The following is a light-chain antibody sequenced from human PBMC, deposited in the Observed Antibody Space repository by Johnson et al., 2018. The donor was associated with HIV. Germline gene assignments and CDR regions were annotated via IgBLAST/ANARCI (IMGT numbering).Light chain of an antibody. CDR3: GTWDNSLSAGV. J-gene: IGLJ1*01. CDR1: NSNIGSNT. V-gene: IGLV1-44*01. Sequence: QPVLTQPPSASGTPGQRVTISCSGSNSNIGSNTVNWYQQLPGTAPKLLIYRNNQRPSGIPDRFSASKSGTSATLGISGLQTGDEADYYCGTWDNSLSAGVFGSGTKVTVL. CDR2: RNN.